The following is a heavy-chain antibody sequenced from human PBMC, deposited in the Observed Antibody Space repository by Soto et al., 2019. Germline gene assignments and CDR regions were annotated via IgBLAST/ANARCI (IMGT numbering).Heavy chain of an antibody. Sequence: GSGPTLVNPTQTLTLTCTFSGFSLSTSGMCVSWIRQPPGKALEWLARIDWDDDKWHSTSLKTRLTISKDTSKNQVVLTMTNMDPVDTATYYCARMIIAARQEDSGYNYYMDVWGKGTTVTVSS. CDR3: ARMIIAARQEDSGYNYYMDV. J-gene: IGHJ6*03. V-gene: IGHV2-70*11. CDR2: IDWDDDK. D-gene: IGHD6-6*01. CDR1: GFSLSTSGMC.